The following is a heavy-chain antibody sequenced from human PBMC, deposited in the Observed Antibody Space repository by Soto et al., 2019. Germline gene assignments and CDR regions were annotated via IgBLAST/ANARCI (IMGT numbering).Heavy chain of an antibody. CDR2: IKSKTDGGTT. J-gene: IGHJ4*02. D-gene: IGHD1-1*01. CDR3: RVQLAFDS. CDR1: GVTLSNAW. Sequence: PGVSLRVCWSASGVTLSNAWMRWVRQAPGQGLEWVGRIKSKTDGGTTDYAAPVKGRFTISRDDSKNTLYLQMNSLKNADTAVYYCRVQLAFDSWGQGT. V-gene: IGHV3-15*01.